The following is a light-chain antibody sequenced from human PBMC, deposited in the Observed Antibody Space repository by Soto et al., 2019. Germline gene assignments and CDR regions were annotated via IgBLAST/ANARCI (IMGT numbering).Light chain of an antibody. Sequence: QSALTQPAFVSGSPGQSITISCAGTSSDVGSYNLVSWYQQHPGKAPKLMIYEGSQRPSGASNRFSGSKFGNTASLTISGLQAEDEADYYCCSYAGGSTYVFGTGTKVTVL. CDR1: SSDVGSYNL. V-gene: IGLV2-23*01. CDR3: CSYAGGSTYV. CDR2: EGS. J-gene: IGLJ1*01.